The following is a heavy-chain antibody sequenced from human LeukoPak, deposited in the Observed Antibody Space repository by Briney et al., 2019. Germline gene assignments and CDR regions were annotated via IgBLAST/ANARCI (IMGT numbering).Heavy chain of an antibody. CDR2: ISGSGGRA. V-gene: IGHV3-23*01. CDR1: GFTFSSYE. J-gene: IGHJ6*02. Sequence: GGSLRLSCAASGFTFSSYEMNWVRQAPGKGLEWVSAISGSGGRAHYTDSARGRFTISRDNSQNTLQLQMNSLRAEDTAVYYCAREVVMGETNYYYYGMGVWGQGTTVTVSS. D-gene: IGHD2-21*01. CDR3: AREVVMGETNYYYYGMGV.